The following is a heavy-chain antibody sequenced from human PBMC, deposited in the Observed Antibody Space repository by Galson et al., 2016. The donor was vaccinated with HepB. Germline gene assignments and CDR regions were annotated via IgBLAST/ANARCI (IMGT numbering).Heavy chain of an antibody. CDR3: ARDKVTGTTVGALDI. V-gene: IGHV3-30*03. J-gene: IGHJ3*02. CDR2: ISYDGNNE. D-gene: IGHD1-7*01. CDR1: GFTFSSYA. Sequence: SLRLSCAASGFTFSSYAMHWVRQAPGKGLEWVAVISYDGNNEYYGDSVKGRFTISRDGSTNTLYLQMNRLRAEDTAVYYCARDKVTGTTVGALDIWGQGTMVTVSA.